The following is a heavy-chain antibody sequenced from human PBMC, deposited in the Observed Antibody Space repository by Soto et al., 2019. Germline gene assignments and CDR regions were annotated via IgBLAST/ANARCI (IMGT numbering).Heavy chain of an antibody. CDR3: ARAEFGELLPPYYYAMDV. V-gene: IGHV4-61*08. Sequence: SETLSLTCTVSGGSISSGGYYWSWIRQHPGKGLEWIGYIYYSGSTNYNPSLKSRVTISVDTSKNQFSLKLSSVTAADTAVYYCARAEFGELLPPYYYAMDVWGQGTTVTVSS. D-gene: IGHD3-10*01. CDR2: IYYSGST. J-gene: IGHJ6*02. CDR1: GGSISSGGYY.